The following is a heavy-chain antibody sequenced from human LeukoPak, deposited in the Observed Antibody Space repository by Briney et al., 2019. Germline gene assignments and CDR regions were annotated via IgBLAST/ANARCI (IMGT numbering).Heavy chain of an antibody. V-gene: IGHV4-59*01. CDR3: ARVIDDYVWGSYRSPYYFDY. CDR1: GGSISSYY. CDR2: IYYSGST. D-gene: IGHD3-16*02. J-gene: IGHJ4*02. Sequence: SETLSLTCTVSGGSISSYYWSWLRQPPGKGLEWIGYIYYSGSTNYNPSLKSRVTISVDTSKNQFSLKLSSVTAADTAVYYCARVIDDYVWGSYRSPYYFDYWGQGTLVTVSS.